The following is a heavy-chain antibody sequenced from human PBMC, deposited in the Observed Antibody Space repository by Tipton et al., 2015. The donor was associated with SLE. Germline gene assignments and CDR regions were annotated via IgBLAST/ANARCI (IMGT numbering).Heavy chain of an antibody. Sequence: QLVQSGPEVEKPGASVKVSCKASGYTFTSYGISWVRQAPGQGLEWMGWISAYNGNTNYAQKLQGRVTMTTDTSTSTAYMELRSLRSDDTAVYYCARESGLGNPWWYFDLWGRGTLVTVSS. CDR1: GYTFTSYG. CDR3: ARESGLGNPWWYFDL. V-gene: IGHV1-18*01. J-gene: IGHJ2*01. CDR2: ISAYNGNT. D-gene: IGHD3/OR15-3a*01.